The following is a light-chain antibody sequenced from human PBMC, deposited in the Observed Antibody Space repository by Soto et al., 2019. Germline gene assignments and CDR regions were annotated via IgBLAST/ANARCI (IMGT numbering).Light chain of an antibody. CDR1: SSDVGGYNY. Sequence: QSVLTQPPSASGSPGQSVTISCTGTSSDVGGYNYVSWYQQHPGKAPKLMIHEVSKRPSGVPDRFSGSKSGNTASLTVSGLQAEDEADYYCSSYAGSNNWVFGGGTQLTV. V-gene: IGLV2-8*01. CDR3: SSYAGSNNWV. J-gene: IGLJ3*02. CDR2: EVS.